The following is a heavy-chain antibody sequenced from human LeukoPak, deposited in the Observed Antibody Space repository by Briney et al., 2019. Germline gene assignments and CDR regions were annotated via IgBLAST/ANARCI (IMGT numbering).Heavy chain of an antibody. V-gene: IGHV3-64D*06. CDR3: VKDAGYSYGMTYFDY. CDR2: ISSNGGST. D-gene: IGHD5-18*01. J-gene: IGHJ4*02. Sequence: PGGALRLSCSASGFTFSSYAMHWVRQAPGKGLEYVSAISSNGGSTYYADSVKGRFTISRDNSKNTLYLQMSSLRAEDTAVYYCVKDAGYSYGMTYFDYWGQGTLVTVSS. CDR1: GFTFSSYA.